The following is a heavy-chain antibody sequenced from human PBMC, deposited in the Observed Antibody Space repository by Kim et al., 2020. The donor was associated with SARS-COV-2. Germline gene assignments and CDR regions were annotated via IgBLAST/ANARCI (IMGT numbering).Heavy chain of an antibody. Sequence: YNPSLKSRVTISVDTSKNQFSLKLSSVTAADTAVYYCARDHQTLYYFDYWGQGTLVTVSS. CDR3: ARDHQTLYYFDY. J-gene: IGHJ4*02. V-gene: IGHV4-30-2*04.